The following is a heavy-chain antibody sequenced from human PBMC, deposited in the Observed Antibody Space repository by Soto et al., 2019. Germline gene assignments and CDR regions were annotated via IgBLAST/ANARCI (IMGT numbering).Heavy chain of an antibody. CDR2: IYNGGST. V-gene: IGHV4-59*01. CDR1: GGSISSYY. Sequence: SETLSLTCPVSGGSISSYYWSWIRQPPGKGLEWIGFIYNGGSTNYNPSLKSRVTISVDTSKNQFSLKLTSLTAADTAVYYCAKDGSGTYLNWFDPWGQGTLVTVSS. D-gene: IGHD3-10*01. J-gene: IGHJ5*02. CDR3: AKDGSGTYLNWFDP.